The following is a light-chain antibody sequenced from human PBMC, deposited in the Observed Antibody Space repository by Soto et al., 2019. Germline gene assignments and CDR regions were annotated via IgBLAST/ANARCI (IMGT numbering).Light chain of an antibody. V-gene: IGKV3-20*01. CDR2: GAS. Sequence: ILLTTANGTLSLSPGDRAPLACRASPSFSHSYLAWYQQKPGQAPRLLIYGASSRATGIPDRFSGSGSGTDFTLTISRLQPEDIATYYCQQHSNLPPFTFGQGTRLEIK. CDR1: PSFSHSY. CDR3: QQHSNLPPFT. J-gene: IGKJ5*01.